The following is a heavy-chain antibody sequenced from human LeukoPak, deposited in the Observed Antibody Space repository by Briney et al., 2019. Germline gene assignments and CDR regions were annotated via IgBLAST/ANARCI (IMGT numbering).Heavy chain of an antibody. CDR2: INPNSGGT. CDR1: GYTFTGYY. D-gene: IGHD1-26*01. V-gene: IGHV1-2*02. J-gene: IGHJ4*02. CDR3: ARDQEWELFSLFDY. Sequence: ASVKVSCKASGYTFTGYYMHWVRQAPGQGLEWMGWINPNSGGTNYAQKFQGRVTMTRDTSISTAYMELSRPRSDDTAVYYCARDQEWELFSLFDYWGQGTLVTVSS.